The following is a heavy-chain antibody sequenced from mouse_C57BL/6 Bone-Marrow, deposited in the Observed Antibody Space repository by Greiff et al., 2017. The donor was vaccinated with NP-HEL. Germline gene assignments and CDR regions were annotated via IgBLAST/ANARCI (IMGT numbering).Heavy chain of an antibody. CDR3: AREYYGSSYYYAMDY. CDR1: GYTFTSYG. D-gene: IGHD1-1*01. J-gene: IGHJ4*01. V-gene: IGHV1-81*01. CDR2: IYPRSGNT. Sequence: VKLQESGAELARPGASVKLSCKASGYTFTSYGISWVKQRTGQGLEWIGEIYPRSGNTYYNEKFKGKATLTADKSSSTAYMELRSLTSEDSAVYFCAREYYGSSYYYAMDYWGQGTSVTVSS.